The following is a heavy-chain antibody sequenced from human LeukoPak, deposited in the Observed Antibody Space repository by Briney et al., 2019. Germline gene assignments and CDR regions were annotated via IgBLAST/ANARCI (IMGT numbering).Heavy chain of an antibody. Sequence: ASVKVSCKASGYTFTSYDINWVRQATGQGLEWMGWMNPNSGNTGYAQKFQGRVTITRNTSISTAYMELSSLRSEDTAVYYCARGNYDFWGGEVWGQGTLVTVSS. D-gene: IGHD3-3*01. CDR1: GYTFTSYD. J-gene: IGHJ4*02. CDR3: ARGNYDFWGGEV. V-gene: IGHV1-8*03. CDR2: MNPNSGNT.